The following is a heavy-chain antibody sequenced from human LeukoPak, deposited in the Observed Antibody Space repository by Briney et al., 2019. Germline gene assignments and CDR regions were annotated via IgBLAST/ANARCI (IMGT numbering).Heavy chain of an antibody. CDR3: ARAYYYYGSGSRYYYYYGMDV. Sequence: GESPKISCKGSGYSFTSYWIGWVRQMPGKGLEWMGIIYPGDSDTRYSPSFQGQVTISADKSISTAYLQWSSLKASDTAMYYCARAYYYYGSGSRYYYYYGMDVWGQGTTVTVSS. J-gene: IGHJ6*02. CDR2: IYPGDSDT. CDR1: GYSFTSYW. V-gene: IGHV5-51*01. D-gene: IGHD3-10*01.